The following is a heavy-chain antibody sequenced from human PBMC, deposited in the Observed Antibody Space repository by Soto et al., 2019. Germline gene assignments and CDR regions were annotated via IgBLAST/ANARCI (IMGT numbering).Heavy chain of an antibody. D-gene: IGHD3-22*01. CDR1: GYTFTSYY. CDR2: INPSGGST. Sequence: ASVKVSCKASGYTFTSYYMHWVRHAPGQGLEWMGIINPSGGSTSYAQKFQGRVTMTRDTSTSTVYMELSSLRSEDTAVYYCARGYYYDSSGYYPGPFDIWGQGTMVTVSS. J-gene: IGHJ3*02. CDR3: ARGYYYDSSGYYPGPFDI. V-gene: IGHV1-46*01.